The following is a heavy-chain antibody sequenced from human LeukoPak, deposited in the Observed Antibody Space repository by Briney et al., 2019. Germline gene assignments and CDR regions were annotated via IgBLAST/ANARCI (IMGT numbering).Heavy chain of an antibody. Sequence: ASVKVSCKASGYTFTSYGISWVRQATGQGLEWMGWMNPNSGNTGYAQKFQGRVTMTRNTSISTAYMELSSLRSEDTAVYYCARGALRVTIRFDPWGQGTLVTVSS. J-gene: IGHJ5*02. D-gene: IGHD3-3*01. CDR2: MNPNSGNT. V-gene: IGHV1-8*02. CDR1: GYTFTSYG. CDR3: ARGALRVTIRFDP.